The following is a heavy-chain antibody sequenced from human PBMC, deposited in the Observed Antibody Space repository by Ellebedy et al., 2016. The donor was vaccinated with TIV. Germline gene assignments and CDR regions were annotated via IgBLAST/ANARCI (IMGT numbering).Heavy chain of an antibody. J-gene: IGHJ5*02. CDR2: IYHSGST. CDR1: GYSISSGYY. V-gene: IGHV4-38-2*02. D-gene: IGHD2-8*01. Sequence: MPSETLSLTCTVSGYSISSGYYWGWIRQPPGKGLEWIGSIYHSGSTYYNPSLKIRVTMSVDTSKNQFSLKLSSVTAADTAVYYCARDYCSNGVCWDWFDPWGQGTLVTVAS. CDR3: ARDYCSNGVCWDWFDP.